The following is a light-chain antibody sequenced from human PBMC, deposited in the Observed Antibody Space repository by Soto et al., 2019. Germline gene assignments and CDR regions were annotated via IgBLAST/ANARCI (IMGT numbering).Light chain of an antibody. Sequence: EIVLTQSPATLSFSPGERSTLSFRARQSISSYLAWYQQKPGQAPRLLIYDASNRATGIPARFSGSGSGTDFTLTISSLESEDFAVYYCQQRSNFITFGQGTRLEI. V-gene: IGKV3-11*01. J-gene: IGKJ5*01. CDR2: DAS. CDR3: QQRSNFIT. CDR1: QSISSY.